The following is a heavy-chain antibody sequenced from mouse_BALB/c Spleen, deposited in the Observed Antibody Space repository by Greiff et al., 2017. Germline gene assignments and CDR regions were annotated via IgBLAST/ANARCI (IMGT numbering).Heavy chain of an antibody. CDR1: GFSLTGYG. CDR2: IWGDGST. CDR3: AREGNSLLRLLSYWYFDV. V-gene: IGHV2-6-7*01. D-gene: IGHD1-2*01. J-gene: IGHJ1*01. Sequence: QVQLQQSGPGLVAPSQSLSITCTVSGFSLTGYGVNWVRQPPGKGLEWLGMIWGDGSTDYNSALKSRLSISKDNSKSQVFLKMNSLQTDDTAMYYCAREGNSLLRLLSYWYFDVWGAGTTVTVSS.